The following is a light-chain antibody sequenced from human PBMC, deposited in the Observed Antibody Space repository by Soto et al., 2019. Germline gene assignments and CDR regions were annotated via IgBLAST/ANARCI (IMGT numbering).Light chain of an antibody. J-gene: IGKJ3*01. CDR1: QRITNF. Sequence: DIQMTQSPSSLSASVGDRVTITCRASQRITNFLSWYQQKSGKAPKLLIYAASSLRSGVSSRFSGRGSGTDFTLTISSLQTEESATYYCQETSSPLFAFGPGTKVEIK. V-gene: IGKV1-39*01. CDR3: QETSSPLFA. CDR2: AAS.